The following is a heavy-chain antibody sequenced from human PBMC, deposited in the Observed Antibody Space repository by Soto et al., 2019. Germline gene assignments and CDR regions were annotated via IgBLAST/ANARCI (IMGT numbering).Heavy chain of an antibody. V-gene: IGHV4-30-4*01. CDR1: GGSISSGDYY. Sequence: SETLSLTCTVSGGSISSGDYYWSWIRQPPGKGLEWIGYIYYSGSTYYNPSLKSRVTISVDTSKNQFSLKLSSVTAADTAVYYCARGIMVYATVYLDYWGQGTLVTVSS. CDR3: ARGIMVYATVYLDY. J-gene: IGHJ4*02. CDR2: IYYSGST. D-gene: IGHD2-8*01.